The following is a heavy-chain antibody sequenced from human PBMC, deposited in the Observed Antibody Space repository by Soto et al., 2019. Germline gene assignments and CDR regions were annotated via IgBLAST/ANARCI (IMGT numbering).Heavy chain of an antibody. CDR1: GGSIDRRNYY. CDR3: ARHFVAVVIKGWGY. J-gene: IGHJ4*02. D-gene: IGHD3-10*01. V-gene: IGHV4-39*01. Sequence: SATLFLTCNDTGGSIDRRNYYWDLLSQPPGKGLEWIGTTYYNGNAYYNPSLKSRVSMSVDTSKNQFSLKLVSVTAADTAVYYCARHFVAVVIKGWGYWGQGTLVTVS. CDR2: TYYNGNA.